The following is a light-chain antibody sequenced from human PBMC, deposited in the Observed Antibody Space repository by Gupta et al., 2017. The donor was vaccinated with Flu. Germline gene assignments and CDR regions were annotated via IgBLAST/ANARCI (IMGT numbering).Light chain of an antibody. CDR2: KAS. Sequence: PSTRSASGGDTVTITCRASQSISTWLAWYQQKSGKAPKLLIYKASSLGSGVPSRFGGSGSGTEFSLTITGLQPDDSATYYCQQYHSLLYTFGQGTKLQIK. CDR1: QSISTW. CDR3: QQYHSLLYT. J-gene: IGKJ2*01. V-gene: IGKV1-5*03.